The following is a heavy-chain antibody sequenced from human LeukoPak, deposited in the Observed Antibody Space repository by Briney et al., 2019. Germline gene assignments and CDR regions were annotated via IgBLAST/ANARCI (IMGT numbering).Heavy chain of an antibody. CDR2: IFYSGST. J-gene: IGHJ4*02. CDR3: ARQSYDLWSGYYPSLFDY. CDR1: GGSIITSTYY. D-gene: IGHD3-3*01. Sequence: SETLSLTCSVSGGSIITSTYYWGWIRQPPGKGLEWIGSIFYSGSTYYNPSLKSRVTISVDTSKNQFSLKLSSVTAADTAVFYCARQSYDLWSGYYPSLFDYWGQGILVTVSS. V-gene: IGHV4-39*01.